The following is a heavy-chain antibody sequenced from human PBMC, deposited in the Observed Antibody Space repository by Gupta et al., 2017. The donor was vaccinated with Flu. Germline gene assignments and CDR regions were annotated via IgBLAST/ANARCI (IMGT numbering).Heavy chain of an antibody. D-gene: IGHD1-26*01. V-gene: IGHV1-2*02. J-gene: IGHJ4*02. Sequence: HWVRQAPGQGLERMGWIYPNTGGTNYAQKFQGRVTMTRDTSITTVYMELSRLRSDDTAVYYCASISGSYRNDYWGQGTLVTVSS. CDR2: IYPNTGGT. CDR3: ASISGSYRNDY.